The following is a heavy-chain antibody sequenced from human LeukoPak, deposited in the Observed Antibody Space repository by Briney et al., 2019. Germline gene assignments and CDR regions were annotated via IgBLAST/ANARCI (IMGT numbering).Heavy chain of an antibody. Sequence: SETLSLTCAVSGYSISSGYYWGWIRQPPGKGLVWIGSINHSGSTYYNPSLKSRVTISVDTSKNQFSLKLSSVTAADTAVYYCARRSLYYYGSGSYSDYWGQGTLVTVSS. CDR3: ARRSLYYYGSGSYSDY. D-gene: IGHD3-10*01. CDR1: GYSISSGYY. V-gene: IGHV4-38-2*01. CDR2: INHSGST. J-gene: IGHJ4*02.